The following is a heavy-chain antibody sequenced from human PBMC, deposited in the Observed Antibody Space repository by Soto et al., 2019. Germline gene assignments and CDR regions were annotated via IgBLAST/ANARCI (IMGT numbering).Heavy chain of an antibody. J-gene: IGHJ4*02. CDR3: AKDLGSPTVVTPELEFDY. CDR1: VFAFSSYA. D-gene: IGHD4-17*01. Sequence: GPLRLSCAASVFAFSSYAMTWVRQAPGKGLEWVSAIGSGGSTYYADSVKGRFTISRDNSRNTLYLQMNSLRADDTAVYYCAKDLGSPTVVTPELEFDYWGQGTLVTVSS. CDR2: IGSGGST. V-gene: IGHV3-23*01.